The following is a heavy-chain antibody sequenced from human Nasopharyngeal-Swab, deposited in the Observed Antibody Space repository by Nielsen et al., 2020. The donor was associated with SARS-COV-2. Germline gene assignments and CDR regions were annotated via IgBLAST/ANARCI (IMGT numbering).Heavy chain of an antibody. J-gene: IGHJ4*02. CDR1: GGSIAGSDW. CDR2: TSHDGHT. D-gene: IGHD6-6*01. Sequence: GSLRLSCAVSGGSIAGSDWWSGVRQPPGKGLEWMGATSHDGHTNYNPSLKSRVTVSVDRSKNQFSLSLNSVTPADTAVYYCASSSSQKRGHDSWGQGTLVTVSS. V-gene: IGHV4-4*02. CDR3: ASSSSQKRGHDS.